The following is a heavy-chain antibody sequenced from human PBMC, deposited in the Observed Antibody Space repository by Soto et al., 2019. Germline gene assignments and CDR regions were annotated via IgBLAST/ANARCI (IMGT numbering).Heavy chain of an antibody. V-gene: IGHV1-18*01. D-gene: IGHD1-1*01. CDR3: AWVRYIPTNNWFDL. J-gene: IGHJ5*02. CDR2: ISAYNGNT. CDR1: GYTFTSYG. Sequence: GSVKVSCKSSGYTFTSYGISWVRQAPGQGLEWMGWISAYNGNTNYAQKLQGRVTMTTDTSTSTAHMELRSLRSDESAGYYCAWVRYIPTNNWFDLCGQGPLVTVPS.